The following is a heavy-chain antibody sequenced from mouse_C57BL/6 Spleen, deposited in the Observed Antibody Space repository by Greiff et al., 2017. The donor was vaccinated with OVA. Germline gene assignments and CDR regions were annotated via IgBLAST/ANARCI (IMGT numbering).Heavy chain of an antibody. Sequence: VQLQQSGAELVRPGASVKLSCKASGYTFTDYYINWVKQRPGQGLEWIARIYPGSGTTYYNEKFKGKATLTAEKSSSTAYMQLSSLPSEDSAVYFCARSYYYYGSSYAFFDYWGQGTTLTVSS. CDR2: IYPGSGTT. CDR1: GYTFTDYY. J-gene: IGHJ2*01. D-gene: IGHD1-1*01. V-gene: IGHV1-76*01. CDR3: ARSYYYYGSSYAFFDY.